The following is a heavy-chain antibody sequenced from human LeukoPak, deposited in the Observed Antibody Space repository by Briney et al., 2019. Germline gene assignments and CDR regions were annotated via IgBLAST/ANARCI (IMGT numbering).Heavy chain of an antibody. V-gene: IGHV3-30*03. D-gene: IGHD3-3*01. J-gene: IGHJ4*02. CDR1: GFTFSSYS. CDR3: AREGTYSDYWSGYFEY. CDR2: ISYDGSNK. Sequence: GGSLRLSCAASGFTFSSYSMNWVRQAPGKGLEWVAVISYDGSNKYYADSVKGRFTISRDNSKNTVYLDVTSLTPEDAAVYYCAREGTYSDYWSGYFEYWGQGTRVIVSS.